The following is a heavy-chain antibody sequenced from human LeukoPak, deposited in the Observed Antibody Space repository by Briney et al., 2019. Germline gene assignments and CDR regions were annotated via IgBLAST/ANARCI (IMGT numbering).Heavy chain of an antibody. J-gene: IGHJ3*02. D-gene: IGHD6-19*01. CDR3: ASDPGWLGSSDAFDI. Sequence: ASVKVSCKASGYTFTGFYMHWVRQAPGQGLEWMGWINPNSGGTNYAQKFQGRVTMTRDTSISTAYMELSRLRSDDTAVYYCASDPGWLGSSDAFDIWGQGTMVTVSS. V-gene: IGHV1-2*02. CDR1: GYTFTGFY. CDR2: INPNSGGT.